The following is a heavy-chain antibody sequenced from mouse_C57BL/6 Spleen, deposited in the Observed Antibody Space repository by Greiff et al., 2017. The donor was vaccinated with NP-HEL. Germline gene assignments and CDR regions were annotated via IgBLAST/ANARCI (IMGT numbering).Heavy chain of an antibody. V-gene: IGHV1-50*01. D-gene: IGHD1-1*01. CDR3: AREDYCY. CDR1: GYTFTSYW. CDR2: IDPSDSYT. J-gene: IGHJ2*01. Sequence: QVQLQQPGAELVKPGASVKLSCKASGYTFTSYWMQWVKQRPGQGLEWIGEIDPSDSYTNYNQKFKGKATLTVDTSSSTAYMQLSSLTSEDSAVYYCAREDYCYWGQGTTLPVSS.